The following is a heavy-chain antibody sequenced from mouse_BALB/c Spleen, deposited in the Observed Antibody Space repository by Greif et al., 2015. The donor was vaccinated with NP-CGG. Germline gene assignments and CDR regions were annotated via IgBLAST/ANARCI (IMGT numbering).Heavy chain of an antibody. CDR2: IDPANGNT. CDR3: ARKLGRGLYFDY. D-gene: IGHD4-1*01. Sequence: EVQLQQSGAELVKPGASVKLSCTASGFNTKDTYMHWVKQRPEQGLEWIGRIDPANGNTKYDPKFQGKATITADTSSNTAYLQPSSLTSEDTAVYYCARKLGRGLYFDYWGQGTTLTVSS. CDR1: GFNTKDTY. J-gene: IGHJ2*01. V-gene: IGHV14-3*02.